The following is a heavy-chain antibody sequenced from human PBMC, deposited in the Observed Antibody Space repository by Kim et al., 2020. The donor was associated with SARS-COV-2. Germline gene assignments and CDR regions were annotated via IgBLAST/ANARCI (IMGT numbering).Heavy chain of an antibody. CDR1: GFTFSSYA. D-gene: IGHD2-2*01. Sequence: GGSLRLSCAASGFTFSSYAMHWVRQAPGKGLEWVAVISYDGSNKYYADSVKGRFTISRDNSKNTLYLQMNSLRAEDTAVYYCASVYCSSTSCRTSFDYWGQGTLVTVSS. J-gene: IGHJ4*02. CDR3: ASVYCSSTSCRTSFDY. V-gene: IGHV3-30*04. CDR2: ISYDGSNK.